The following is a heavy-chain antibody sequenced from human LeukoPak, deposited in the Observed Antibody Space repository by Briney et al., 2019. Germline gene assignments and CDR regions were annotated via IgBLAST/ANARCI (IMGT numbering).Heavy chain of an antibody. CDR2: INDDGSDT. Sequence: GGSLRLSCAVSGFTFKLYWMHWVRQAPGKGPVWVSRINDDGSDTAYADSVKGRFTISRDDAKNMLFLQMNSLRAEDTAVYYCVRGGPSTWSWGQGTLVTVSS. V-gene: IGHV3-74*01. CDR3: VRGGPSTWS. CDR1: GFTFKLYW. J-gene: IGHJ5*02. D-gene: IGHD2-15*01.